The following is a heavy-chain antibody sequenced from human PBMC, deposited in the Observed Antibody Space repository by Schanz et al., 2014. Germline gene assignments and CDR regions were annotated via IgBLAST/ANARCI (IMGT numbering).Heavy chain of an antibody. CDR2: ISRSGGSK. Sequence: DVQLLESGGGLVQPGGSLRLSCAASGFTFNSYAMTWVRQAPGKGLEWVSSISRSGGSKYYADSVKGRFTISRDNSENTLYIQTNSLSADDAAVFYCAKGMGYCSGGTCYDYYYYGLDVWGQGTTVTVSS. D-gene: IGHD2-15*01. CDR1: GFTFNSYA. CDR3: AKGMGYCSGGTCYDYYYYGLDV. V-gene: IGHV3-23*01. J-gene: IGHJ6*02.